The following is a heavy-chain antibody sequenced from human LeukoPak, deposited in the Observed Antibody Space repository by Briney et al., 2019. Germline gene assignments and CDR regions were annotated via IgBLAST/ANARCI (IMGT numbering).Heavy chain of an antibody. D-gene: IGHD6-6*01. CDR1: GYTFTSYG. CDR2: ISAYNGNT. V-gene: IGHV1-18*01. J-gene: IGHJ4*02. Sequence: ASVKVSCKASGYTFTSYGITWVRQAPGQGLEWMGWISAYNGNTNYAQKLQGRVTMTTDTSTSTANMELRSLRSDDTAVYYCARSIAARQILDYWGQGTLVTVSS. CDR3: ARSIAARQILDY.